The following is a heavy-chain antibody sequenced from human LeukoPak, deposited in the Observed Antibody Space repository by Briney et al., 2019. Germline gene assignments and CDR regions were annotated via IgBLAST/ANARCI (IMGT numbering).Heavy chain of an antibody. V-gene: IGHV1-2*02. D-gene: IGHD1-26*01. Sequence: GASVKVSCKASGYTFTSYYMHWVRQAPGQGLEWMGWINPNSGGTNYAQKFQGRVTMTRDTSISTAYMELSRLRSDDTAVYYCARGATLHYYYMDVWGKGTTVTVSS. J-gene: IGHJ6*03. CDR3: ARGATLHYYYMDV. CDR2: INPNSGGT. CDR1: GYTFTSYY.